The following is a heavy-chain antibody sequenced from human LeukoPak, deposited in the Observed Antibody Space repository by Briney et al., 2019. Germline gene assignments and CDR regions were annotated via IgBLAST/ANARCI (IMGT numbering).Heavy chain of an antibody. CDR1: GECSTSYW. D-gene: IGHD3-22*01. V-gene: IGHV5-51*01. CDR3: ASLNPHPAPYYDSSGYYASFDY. J-gene: IGHJ4*02. Sequence: GACLKISSRGSGECSTSYWIGWLRQMPDKGLKWWGGIYPGDSDTTYSPSFQGQVTISADKSISTAYLQWSSLKASDTAMYYCASLNPHPAPYYDSSGYYASFDYWGQGTLVTVSS. CDR2: IYPGDSDT.